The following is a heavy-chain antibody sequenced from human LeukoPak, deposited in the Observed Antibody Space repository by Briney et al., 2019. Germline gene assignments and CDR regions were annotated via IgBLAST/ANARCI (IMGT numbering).Heavy chain of an antibody. CDR1: GYSFTSYY. CDR3: ARDRIVGGLGGNWFDP. Sequence: ASVKVSCKASGYSFTSYYMHWVRQAPGQGLEWVGWINPNCGGTKYAQKFQGRVTMTRDTSTSTVYMELSSLRSEDTAVYYCARDRIVGGLGGNWFDPWGQGTLVTVSS. V-gene: IGHV1-2*02. J-gene: IGHJ5*02. CDR2: INPNCGGT. D-gene: IGHD1-26*01.